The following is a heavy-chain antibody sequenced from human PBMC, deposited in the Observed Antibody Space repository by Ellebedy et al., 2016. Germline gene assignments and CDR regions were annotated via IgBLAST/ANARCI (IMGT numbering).Heavy chain of an antibody. CDR1: GFTFSSYS. J-gene: IGHJ6*02. CDR3: ARDQNYYYYYGMDV. CDR2: ISSSSSTI. V-gene: IGHV3-48*01. Sequence: GESLKISXAASGFTFSSYSMNWVRQAPGKGLEWVSYISSSSSTIYYADSVKGRFTISRDNAKNSLYLQMNSLRAEDTAVYYCARDQNYYYYYGMDVWGQGTTVTVSS.